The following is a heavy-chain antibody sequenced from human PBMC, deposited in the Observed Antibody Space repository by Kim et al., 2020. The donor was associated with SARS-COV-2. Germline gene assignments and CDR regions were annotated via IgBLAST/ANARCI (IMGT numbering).Heavy chain of an antibody. CDR1: GGTFSSYA. J-gene: IGHJ6*02. D-gene: IGHD6-6*01. Sequence: SVKVSCKASGGTFSSYAISWVRQAPGQGLEWMGGIIPIFGTANYAQKFQGRVTITADESTSTAYMELSSLRSEDTAVYYCARDDQSSSIAARPPGYYYGMDVWGQGTTVTVSS. CDR2: IIPIFGTA. CDR3: ARDDQSSSIAARPPGYYYGMDV. V-gene: IGHV1-69*13.